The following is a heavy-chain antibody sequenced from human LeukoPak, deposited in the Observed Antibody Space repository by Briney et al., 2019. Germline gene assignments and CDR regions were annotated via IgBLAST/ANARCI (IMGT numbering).Heavy chain of an antibody. J-gene: IGHJ4*02. Sequence: GESLKISCRGSGYRFTNYWIGWVRQMPGKGLEWMGTIYPGDSETRYSPSFQGHVTMSADKSINTAYLQWSSLEASDTALYFCARGPDLLYKAIFDYWGQGTLVTVSS. CDR1: GYRFTNYW. D-gene: IGHD1-26*01. CDR3: ARGPDLLYKAIFDY. CDR2: IYPGDSET. V-gene: IGHV5-51*01.